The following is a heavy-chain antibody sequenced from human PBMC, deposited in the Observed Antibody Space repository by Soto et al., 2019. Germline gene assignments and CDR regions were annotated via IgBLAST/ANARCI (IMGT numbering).Heavy chain of an antibody. J-gene: IGHJ4*02. CDR3: ASVRDGYTHDY. D-gene: IGHD5-12*01. V-gene: IGHV1-46*01. CDR1: GYTFTSYY. CDR2: INPSGGST. Sequence: ASVKVSCKASGYTFTSYYMHWVRRAPGQGLEWMGIINPSGGSTSYAQKFQGRVTITRDTSTSTVYMELSSLRSEDTAVYYCASVRDGYTHDYWGQGTLVTVSS.